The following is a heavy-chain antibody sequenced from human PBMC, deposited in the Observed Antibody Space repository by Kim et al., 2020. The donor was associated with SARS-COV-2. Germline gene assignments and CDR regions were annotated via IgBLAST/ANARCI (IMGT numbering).Heavy chain of an antibody. CDR3: ARVEYDILTGYSNYGMDV. J-gene: IGHJ6*02. V-gene: IGHV3-74*01. D-gene: IGHD3-9*01. Sequence: KGRFTISRDNAKNTLYRQMNSLRAEDTAVYYCARVEYDILTGYSNYGMDVWGQGTTVTVSS.